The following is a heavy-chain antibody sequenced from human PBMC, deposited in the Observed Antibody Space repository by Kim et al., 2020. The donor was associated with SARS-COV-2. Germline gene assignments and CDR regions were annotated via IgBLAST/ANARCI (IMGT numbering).Heavy chain of an antibody. CDR3: ARYSTWGVTHFDY. J-gene: IGHJ4*02. V-gene: IGHV4-59*13. CDR2: IYYSGST. Sequence: SETLSLTCTVSGGSISSYYWSWIRQPPGKGLEWIGYIYYSGSTNYNPSLKSRVNISVDTSKNQFSLKLSSVTAADTAVYYCARYSTWGVTHFDYWGQGTLVTVSS. D-gene: IGHD2-15*01. CDR1: GGSISSYY.